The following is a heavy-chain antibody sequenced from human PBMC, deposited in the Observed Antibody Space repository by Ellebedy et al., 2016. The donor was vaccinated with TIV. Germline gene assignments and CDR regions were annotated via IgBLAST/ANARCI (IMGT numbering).Heavy chain of an antibody. V-gene: IGHV3-30*03. CDR1: GSTFSSYG. CDR2: ISYDGSNK. J-gene: IGHJ6*02. CDR3: AREGGVAARPYDYYGMDV. D-gene: IGHD6-6*01. Sequence: PGGSLRLSCAASGSTFSSYGMHWVRQAPGKGLEWVAVISYDGSNKYYADAVKCRFTISRDNSKNTLHLQMTSLRAEDTAVYYCAREGGVAARPYDYYGMDVWGQGTTVTVSS.